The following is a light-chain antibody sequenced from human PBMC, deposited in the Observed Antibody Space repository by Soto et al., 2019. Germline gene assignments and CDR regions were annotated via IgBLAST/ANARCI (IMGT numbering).Light chain of an antibody. Sequence: DIQMTQSPTSLSASVGDRITITCRASQSISSYLNWYQQKPGKAPTLLIYAASSLQSGVPSRFSGSGSATDFTLTISSLQPADFAAYYCHQSSSTPPTFGQGTKLDIK. CDR3: HQSSSTPPT. CDR1: QSISSY. CDR2: AAS. V-gene: IGKV1-39*01. J-gene: IGKJ2*01.